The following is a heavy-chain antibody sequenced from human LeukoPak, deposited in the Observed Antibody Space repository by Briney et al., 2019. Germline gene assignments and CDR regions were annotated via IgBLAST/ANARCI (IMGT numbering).Heavy chain of an antibody. CDR3: AAVDDWGSPWLNWFDP. J-gene: IGHJ5*02. CDR1: GFTFTSSA. CDR2: IVVGSGNT. Sequence: EASVKVSCKASGFTFTSSAVQWVRQARGQRLEWIGWIVVGSGNTNYAQKFQERVTITRDMSTSTAYMELSSLRSEDTVVYYCAAVDDWGSPWLNWFDPWGQGTLVTVSS. D-gene: IGHD3-16*01. V-gene: IGHV1-58*01.